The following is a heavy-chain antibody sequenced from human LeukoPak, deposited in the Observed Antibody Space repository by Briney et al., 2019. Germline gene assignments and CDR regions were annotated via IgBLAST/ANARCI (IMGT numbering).Heavy chain of an antibody. CDR2: IYYSGST. Sequence: PSETLSLTCTVSGDSISSAGYYWSWIRQHPGKGLEWIGYIYYSGSTYYSPSLKSRVTISVDTSKNQFSLKLSSVTAADTAVYYCARQYYDSSGYLVLSSPPDIWGQGTMVTVSS. D-gene: IGHD3-22*01. V-gene: IGHV4-31*03. J-gene: IGHJ3*02. CDR3: ARQYYDSSGYLVLSSPPDI. CDR1: GDSISSAGYY.